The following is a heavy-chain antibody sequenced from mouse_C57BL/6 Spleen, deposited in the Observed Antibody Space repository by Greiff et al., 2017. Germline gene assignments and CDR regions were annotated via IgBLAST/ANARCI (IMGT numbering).Heavy chain of an antibody. CDR3: ARFPQYCSSIYAMDY. Sequence: EVMLVESGGGLVQPGGSLSLSCAASGFTFTDYYMSWVRQPPGKALEWLGFIRNKANGYTTEYSASVKGRFTISRDNSQSILYLQMKSLRAEDSATYYCARFPQYCSSIYAMDYWGQGTSVTVSS. D-gene: IGHD1-1*01. V-gene: IGHV7-3*01. CDR2: IRNKANGYTT. J-gene: IGHJ4*01. CDR1: GFTFTDYY.